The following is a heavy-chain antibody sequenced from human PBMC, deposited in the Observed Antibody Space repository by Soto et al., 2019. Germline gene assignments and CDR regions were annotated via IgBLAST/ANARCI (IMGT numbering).Heavy chain of an antibody. CDR3: ARDRVAVGDHVPPNIAHTPYLDFQH. Sequence: QVQLVQSGAEVKKPGSSVKVSCKASGGTFSSYAISWVRQAPGQGLEWMGGIIPIFGTANYAQKFQGRVTITADESTSKAYMELSSLRSEDTAVYYCARDRVAVGDHVPPNIAHTPYLDFQHWGQGTLVTVSS. D-gene: IGHD6-19*01. CDR2: IIPIFGTA. CDR1: GGTFSSYA. V-gene: IGHV1-69*12. J-gene: IGHJ1*01.